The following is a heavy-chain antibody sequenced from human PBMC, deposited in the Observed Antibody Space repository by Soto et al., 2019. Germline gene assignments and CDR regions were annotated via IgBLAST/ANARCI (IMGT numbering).Heavy chain of an antibody. CDR2: LSYDGTNH. D-gene: IGHD2-2*01. J-gene: IGHJ4*02. V-gene: IGHV3-30*03. CDR1: RFTFSNYG. Sequence: QVQLVESGGGVVQPGGSLTLSCAASRFTFSNYGMHWVRQAPGEGLEWVAVLSYDGTNHYYADSVRGRFTLSRDNSKSTLYLHMDRLTSDDTAVYYCASDTKTGVVVPGAPKYWGQGTLVAVSS. CDR3: ASDTKTGVVVPGAPKY.